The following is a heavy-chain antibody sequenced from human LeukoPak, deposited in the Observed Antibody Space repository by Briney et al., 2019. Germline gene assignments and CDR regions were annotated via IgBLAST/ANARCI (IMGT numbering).Heavy chain of an antibody. D-gene: IGHD6-13*01. CDR1: GGSISSYY. J-gene: IGHJ5*02. CDR2: IYYSGST. V-gene: IGHV4-59*01. Sequence: SETLSLTCTVSGGSISSYYWSWIRQPPGKGLEWIGYIYYSGSTNYNPSLKSRVTISVDTSKNQFSLKLGSVTAADTAVYYCARILFYSSSWYGLDPWGQGTLVTVSS. CDR3: ARILFYSSSWYGLDP.